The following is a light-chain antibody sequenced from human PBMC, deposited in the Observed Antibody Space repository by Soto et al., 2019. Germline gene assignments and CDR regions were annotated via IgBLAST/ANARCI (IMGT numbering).Light chain of an antibody. CDR1: QSVSSSY. Sequence: EIVLTQSPGPLSLSPGERATLSCRASQSVSSSYLAWYQQKPGQTPRLLIYGASSRATGIPDRFSGSGSGTDFTLTISSLETEDFAVDYWQQYGSSPGTFGQGTQVEIK. CDR2: GAS. CDR3: QQYGSSPGT. V-gene: IGKV3-20*01. J-gene: IGKJ1*01.